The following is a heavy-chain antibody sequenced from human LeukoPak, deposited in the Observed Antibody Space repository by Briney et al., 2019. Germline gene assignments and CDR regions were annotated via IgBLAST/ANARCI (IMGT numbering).Heavy chain of an antibody. J-gene: IGHJ2*01. CDR2: ISGSGGST. CDR1: GLTFSSYA. CDR3: AKDPGNNNWSYWYFDI. V-gene: IGHV3-23*01. D-gene: IGHD1-1*01. Sequence: PGGSLRLSCAASGLTFSSYAMTWVRQAPGKGLEWVSSISGSGGSTYYADSVKGRFTISRDNSKNTLYLQMNSLRAEDTAVYYCAKDPGNNNWSYWYFDIWGRGTLVSVSS.